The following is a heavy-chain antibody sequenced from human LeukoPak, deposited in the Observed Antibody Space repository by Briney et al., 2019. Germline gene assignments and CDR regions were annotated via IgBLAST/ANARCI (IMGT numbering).Heavy chain of an antibody. V-gene: IGHV1-8*01. D-gene: IGHD2-15*01. J-gene: IGHJ5*02. CDR3: ARDAHCTGVSCYSPYNWFDP. CDR1: GYTFTSYD. CDR2: MNPNSGNT. Sequence: GASVKVSCKASGYTFTSYDINWVRQATGQGLEWMGWMNPNSGNTGYAQKFQGRVTMTRNTSISTAYMELSSLRSEDTAVYYCARDAHCTGVSCYSPYNWFDPWGQGTLVTVSS.